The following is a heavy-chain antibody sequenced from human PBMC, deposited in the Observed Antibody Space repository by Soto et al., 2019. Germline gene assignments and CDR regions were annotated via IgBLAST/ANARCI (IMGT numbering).Heavy chain of an antibody. CDR2: VNPNTGLT. CDR3: TTLRLDP. D-gene: IGHD6-25*01. V-gene: IGHV1-2*02. Sequence: EASVKVSCKASGYTFTAFYMNWVRQAPGQGLEWMGWVNPNTGLTKYAQKFRDRVTMTRDTSINTAYMELSGLTSDDTAVYYCTTLRLDPWGQGTLVTVSS. CDR1: GYTFTAFY. J-gene: IGHJ5*02.